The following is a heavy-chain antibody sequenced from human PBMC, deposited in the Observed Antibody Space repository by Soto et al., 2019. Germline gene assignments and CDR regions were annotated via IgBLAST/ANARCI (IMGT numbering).Heavy chain of an antibody. D-gene: IGHD3-3*01. V-gene: IGHV4-31*03. CDR3: ARWWSGSRQGFDP. J-gene: IGHJ5*02. Sequence: QVQLQESGPGLVKPSQTLSLTCTVSGGSISSGDYYWSWIRQHPGKGLEWIGYIYYSGSTYYKPSLKSRVTRSEDTSKNQFSLKLSSVTAADTAGYYCARWWSGSRQGFDPWGQGTLVTVSS. CDR2: IYYSGST. CDR1: GGSISSGDYY.